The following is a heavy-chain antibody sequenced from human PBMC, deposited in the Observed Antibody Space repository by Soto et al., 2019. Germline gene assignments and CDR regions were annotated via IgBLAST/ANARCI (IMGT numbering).Heavy chain of an antibody. CDR2: ITVGNGNT. CDR1: GYTFTSYA. Sequence: QVQLVQSGAEVKNPGASVKVYCKASGYTFTSYAMHWVRQAPGQRLEWMGLITVGNGNTTYSQKFQGRVTITRDTSASTAYMELRSLRSENTAVYYCARDRITMVRGVIIPNWFDPWGQGTLVTVSS. J-gene: IGHJ5*02. CDR3: ARDRITMVRGVIIPNWFDP. D-gene: IGHD3-10*01. V-gene: IGHV1-3*01.